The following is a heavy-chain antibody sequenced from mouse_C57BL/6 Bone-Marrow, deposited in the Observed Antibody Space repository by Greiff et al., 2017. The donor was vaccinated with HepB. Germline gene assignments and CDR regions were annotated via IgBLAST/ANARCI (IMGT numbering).Heavy chain of an antibody. D-gene: IGHD1-1*01. Sequence: VQLQQSGAELARPGASVKLSCKASGYTFTSYGISWVKQRTGQGLEWIGEIYPRSGNTYYNEKFKGKATLTADKSSSSAYMELRSLTSEDSAVYFCARGHYYGSSYWYYYAMDYWGQGTSVTVSS. V-gene: IGHV1-81*01. CDR3: ARGHYYGSSYWYYYAMDY. CDR2: IYPRSGNT. J-gene: IGHJ4*01. CDR1: GYTFTSYG.